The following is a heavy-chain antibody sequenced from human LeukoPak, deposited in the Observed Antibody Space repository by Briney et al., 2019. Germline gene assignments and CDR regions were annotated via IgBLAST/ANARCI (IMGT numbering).Heavy chain of an antibody. CDR2: INHSGST. V-gene: IGHV4-34*01. D-gene: IGHD4-23*01. CDR1: GGSFGGYY. J-gene: IGHJ6*03. CDR3: ARGRWGSYYYMDV. Sequence: SETLSLTCAVYGGSFGGYYWSWIRQPPGKGLEWIGEINHSGSTNYNPSLKSRVTISVDTSKNQFSLKLSSVTAADTAVYYCARGRWGSYYYMDVWGKGTTVTVSS.